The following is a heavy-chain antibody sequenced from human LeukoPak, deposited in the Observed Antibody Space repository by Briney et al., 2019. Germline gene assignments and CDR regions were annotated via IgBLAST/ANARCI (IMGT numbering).Heavy chain of an antibody. CDR1: GFTFSSYS. CDR2: ISRASSTI. Sequence: QPGGSLRLSCAASGFTFSSYSMNWVRQAPGEGLEWVSYISRASSTIYYADSVKGRFTISRDNAKNSLYLQMNSLRAEDTAVYYCARSYYSSSCPDYWGQGTLVTVSS. D-gene: IGHD6-13*01. CDR3: ARSYYSSSCPDY. J-gene: IGHJ4*02. V-gene: IGHV3-48*01.